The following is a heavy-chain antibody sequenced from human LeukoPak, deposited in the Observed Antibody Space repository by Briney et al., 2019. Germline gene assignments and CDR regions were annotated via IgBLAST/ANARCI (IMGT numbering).Heavy chain of an antibody. D-gene: IGHD1-26*01. J-gene: IGHJ4*02. CDR2: INHSGST. V-gene: IGHV4-34*01. CDR3: ATPVVGATTR. Sequence: SETLSLTCAVYGGSFSGYYWSWIRQPPGKGLEWIGEINHSGSTNYNPSLKSRVTISVDTSKNQFSLKLSSVTAADTAVYYCATPVVGATTRWGQGTLVTVSS. CDR1: GGSFSGYY.